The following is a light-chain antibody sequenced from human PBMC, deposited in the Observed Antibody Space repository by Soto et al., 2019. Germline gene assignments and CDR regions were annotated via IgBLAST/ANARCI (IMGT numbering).Light chain of an antibody. V-gene: IGLV2-14*01. Sequence: QSVLTQPASVSGSPGQSITISCTGTSSDVGGYIYVSWYQQHPGKAPKLMIYDVTSRPSGVSYRFSGSKSGNTASLTISGLQAGDEADYYCSSYTTSSSYVFGTGTKATVL. CDR1: SSDVGGYIY. J-gene: IGLJ1*01. CDR3: SSYTTSSSYV. CDR2: DVT.